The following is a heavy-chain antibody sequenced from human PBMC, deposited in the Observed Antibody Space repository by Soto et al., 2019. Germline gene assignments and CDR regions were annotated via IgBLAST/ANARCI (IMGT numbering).Heavy chain of an antibody. D-gene: IGHD3-3*01. CDR3: ARDRGDFWSGSYYYYMDV. Sequence: ASVKVSWKASGYTFTSYGISWVRQAPGQGLEWMGWISAYNGNTNYAQKLQGRVTMTTDTSTSTAYMELRSLRSDDTAVYCCARDRGDFWSGSYYYYMDVWGKGTTVTVSS. V-gene: IGHV1-18*01. J-gene: IGHJ6*03. CDR2: ISAYNGNT. CDR1: GYTFTSYG.